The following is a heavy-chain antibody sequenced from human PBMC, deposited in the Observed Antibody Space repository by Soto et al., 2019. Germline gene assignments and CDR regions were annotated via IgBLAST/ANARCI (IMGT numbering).Heavy chain of an antibody. D-gene: IGHD3-10*01. J-gene: IGHJ4*02. CDR1: GFTFSSYA. Sequence: EVQLLESGGGLVQPGGSLRLSCAASGFTFSSYAMNWVRQAPGKGLEWVSAISGSGGSTYYADSVQGRFSISRDNSKNTLYLQMNRLRAEDTAVYYCAKDQGGYFGSGSRGLGDYWGQGTLVTVSP. V-gene: IGHV3-23*01. CDR2: ISGSGGST. CDR3: AKDQGGYFGSGSRGLGDY.